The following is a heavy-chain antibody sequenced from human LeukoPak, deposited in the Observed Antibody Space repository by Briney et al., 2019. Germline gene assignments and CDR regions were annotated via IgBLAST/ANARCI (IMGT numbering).Heavy chain of an antibody. CDR3: ARGGGYYPIDY. Sequence: GGSLRLSCAASGFTLSDHFMDWVRQAPGKGLEWVSVLYSDGRTYYADSVKGRFTISRDTSKNTLYLQVNSLRAEDTAVYYCARGGGYYPIDYWGQGTLVTVSS. V-gene: IGHV3-53*01. J-gene: IGHJ4*02. CDR1: GFTLSDHF. CDR2: LYSDGRT. D-gene: IGHD2-15*01.